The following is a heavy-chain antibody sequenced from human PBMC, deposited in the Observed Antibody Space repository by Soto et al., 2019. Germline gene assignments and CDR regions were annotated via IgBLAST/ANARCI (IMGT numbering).Heavy chain of an antibody. V-gene: IGHV1-69*02. J-gene: IGHJ6*03. CDR3: ARGLPRYGSGGSCTSYYYYMDV. Sequence: QVQLVQSGAAVKKPGSSVKVSCKASGGTFSSYTISWVRQAPGQGLEWMGRIIPILGIANYEQKFQGRVTITADKSTSTAYMELSSLRSEDTAVYYCARGLPRYGSGGSCTSYYYYMDVWGKGTTVTVSS. CDR2: IIPILGIA. D-gene: IGHD2-15*01. CDR1: GGTFSSYT.